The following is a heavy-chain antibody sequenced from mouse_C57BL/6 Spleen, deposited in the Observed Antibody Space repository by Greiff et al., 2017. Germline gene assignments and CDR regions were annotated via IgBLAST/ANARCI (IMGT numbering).Heavy chain of an antibody. J-gene: IGHJ2*01. CDR1: GFTFSDYG. CDR3: ARLTGYYFDY. Sequence: EVNVVESGGGLVKPGGSLKLSCAASGFTFSDYGMHWVRQAPEKGLEWVAYISSGSSTIYYADTVKGRFTISRDNAKNTLFLQMTSLRSEDTAMYYCARLTGYYFDYWGQGTTLTVSS. V-gene: IGHV5-17*01. CDR2: ISSGSSTI.